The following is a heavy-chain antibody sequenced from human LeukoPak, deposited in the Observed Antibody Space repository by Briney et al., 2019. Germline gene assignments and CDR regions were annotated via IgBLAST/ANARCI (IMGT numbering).Heavy chain of an antibody. Sequence: GGSLRLSCAASGFTFSSYEMNWVRQAPGKGLEWVSYISSSGSTIYYADSVKGRFTTSRDNAKNSLYLQMNSLRAEDTAVYYCARDRATIPFDYWGQGTLVTVSS. CDR1: GFTFSSYE. CDR2: ISSSGSTI. J-gene: IGHJ4*02. CDR3: ARDRATIPFDY. V-gene: IGHV3-48*03. D-gene: IGHD1-26*01.